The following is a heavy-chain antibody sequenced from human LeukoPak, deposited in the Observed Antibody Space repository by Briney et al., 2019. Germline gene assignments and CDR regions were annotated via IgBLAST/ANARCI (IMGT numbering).Heavy chain of an antibody. CDR3: AISGYNILTGSSFDY. CDR1: GYTFTSYG. CDR2: ISPYNGNT. V-gene: IGHV1-18*04. J-gene: IGHJ4*02. D-gene: IGHD3-9*01. Sequence: ASVKVSCKASGYTFTSYGISWVRQAPGQGLEWMGWISPYNGNTNYAQKLQDRVTMTTDTPTSTAYMELRSLRFDDTAVYYCAISGYNILTGSSFDYWGQGTLVTVSS.